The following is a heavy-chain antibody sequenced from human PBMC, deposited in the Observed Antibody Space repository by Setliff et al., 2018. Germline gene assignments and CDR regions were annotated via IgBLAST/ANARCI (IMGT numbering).Heavy chain of an antibody. Sequence: GSLRLSCAASGFTFSDAWMNWVRQAPGKGLEWVGRTKNKANAGYMEYAASVKDRFIISRDDSKNSLYLQMYSLKSDDTAVYYCVRAVVIRGSKPLDSWGQGTLVTVSS. V-gene: IGHV3-72*01. CDR3: VRAVVIRGSKPLDS. CDR1: GFTFSDAW. CDR2: TKNKANAGYM. D-gene: IGHD3-10*01. J-gene: IGHJ4*02.